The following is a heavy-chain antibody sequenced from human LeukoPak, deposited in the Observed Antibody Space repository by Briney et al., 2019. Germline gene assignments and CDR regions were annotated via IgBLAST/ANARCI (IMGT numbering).Heavy chain of an antibody. CDR1: GGSFSGYY. V-gene: IGHV4-34*01. CDR3: ASFCSSTSCFGDY. J-gene: IGHJ4*02. Sequence: SETLSLTCAVYGGSFSGYYWSWIRQPPGKGLEWIGEINHSGSTNYNPSLKSRVTLSVDTSKNQFSLKLSSVTAADTAVYYCASFCSSTSCFGDYWGQGTLVTVSS. CDR2: INHSGST. D-gene: IGHD2-2*01.